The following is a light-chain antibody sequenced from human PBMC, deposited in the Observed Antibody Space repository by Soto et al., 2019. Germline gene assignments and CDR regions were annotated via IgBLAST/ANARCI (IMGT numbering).Light chain of an antibody. J-gene: IGKJ3*01. CDR2: GAS. Sequence: EMVMTQSPATLSVSPGDIATLSCRASQSVSSNLAWYQQKPGQAPRILIYGASTRATGIPARFSGSGSGTDCTLTISSLQPEDVATYYCQQLNTYPRTFGPGTKVDIK. V-gene: IGKV3-15*01. CDR3: QQLNTYPRT. CDR1: QSVSSN.